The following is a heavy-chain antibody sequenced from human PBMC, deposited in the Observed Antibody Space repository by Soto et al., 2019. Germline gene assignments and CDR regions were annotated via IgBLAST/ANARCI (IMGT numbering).Heavy chain of an antibody. CDR1: GYTFTGYY. V-gene: IGHV1-2*02. J-gene: IGHJ6*02. CDR2: INPNSGGT. Sequence: ASVKVSCKASGYTFTGYYMHWVRQAPGQGLEWMGWINPNSGGTNYAQKFQGRVTMTRDTSISTAYMELSRLRSDDTAVYYCARVMYDFWSGPYGMDVWGQGTTGTVSS. D-gene: IGHD3-3*01. CDR3: ARVMYDFWSGPYGMDV.